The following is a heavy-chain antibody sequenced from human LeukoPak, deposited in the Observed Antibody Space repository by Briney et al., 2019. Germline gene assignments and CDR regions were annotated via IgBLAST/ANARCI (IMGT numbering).Heavy chain of an antibody. CDR3: ARHVAVAGAYGY. D-gene: IGHD6-19*01. J-gene: IGHJ4*02. CDR1: GGSISSSSYY. V-gene: IGHV4-39*01. Sequence: SETLSLTCTVSGGSISSSSYYWGWIRQPPGKGLEWIGSIYYSGSTYYNPSLKSRVTISVDTSKNQFSLKLSSVTAADTAVYYWARHVAVAGAYGYWGQGTLVTVSS. CDR2: IYYSGST.